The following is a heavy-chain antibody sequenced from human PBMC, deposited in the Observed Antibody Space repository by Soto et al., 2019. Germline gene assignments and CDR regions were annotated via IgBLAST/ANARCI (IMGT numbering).Heavy chain of an antibody. J-gene: IGHJ6*02. D-gene: IGHD2-21*02. Sequence: PGGSLRLSCAASGFTFSTYAMNWVRQGPEKGLEWVSAIRGSGGTTYYADSVRGRFTISRDNSKNTLYLQMNSLRAEDTAVYYCAKTIYRGNSLDYYYYGMDVWGQGTTVTVS. V-gene: IGHV3-23*01. CDR2: IRGSGGTT. CDR3: AKTIYRGNSLDYYYYGMDV. CDR1: GFTFSTYA.